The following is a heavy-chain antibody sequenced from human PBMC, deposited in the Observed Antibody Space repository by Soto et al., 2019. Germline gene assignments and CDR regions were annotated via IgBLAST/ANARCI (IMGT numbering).Heavy chain of an antibody. CDR3: ARGGVYDFWSGYYGMDV. J-gene: IGHJ6*02. D-gene: IGHD3-3*01. CDR1: GYTFTSYG. V-gene: IGHV1-18*04. CDR2: ISAYNGNT. Sequence: ASVKVSCKASGYTFTSYGISWVRQAPGQGLEWMGWISAYNGNTNYAQKLQGRVTMTTDTSTSTAYMELSSLRSEDTAVYYCARGGVYDFWSGYYGMDVWGQGTTVTVSS.